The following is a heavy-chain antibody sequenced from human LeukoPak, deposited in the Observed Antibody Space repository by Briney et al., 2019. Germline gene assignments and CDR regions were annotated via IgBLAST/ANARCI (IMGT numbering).Heavy chain of an antibody. CDR3: ASLCTADAFDI. V-gene: IGHV4-30-4*01. CDR1: GGSISSGDYY. J-gene: IGHJ3*02. CDR2: IYYSGST. Sequence: SETLSLTCTVSGGSISSGDYYWSWIRQPPGKGLEWIGYIYYSGSTYYNPSLKSRVAISVDTSKNQFSLKLSSVTAADTAVYYCASLCTADAFDIWGQGTMVTVSS. D-gene: IGHD3-10*02.